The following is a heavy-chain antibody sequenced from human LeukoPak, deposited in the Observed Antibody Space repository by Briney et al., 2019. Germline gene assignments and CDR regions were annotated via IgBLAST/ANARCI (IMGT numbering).Heavy chain of an antibody. Sequence: GGSLRLSCAASGFTFSSYGMHWVRQAPGKGLEWVAVIWYDGSNKYYADSVKGRFTISRDNSKNTLYLQMNSLRAEDTAVYYCARDRGYLPVWSGYYVQYNWFDPWGQGTLVTVSS. V-gene: IGHV3-33*01. CDR2: IWYDGSNK. CDR1: GFTFSSYG. J-gene: IGHJ5*02. CDR3: ARDRGYLPVWSGYYVQYNWFDP. D-gene: IGHD3-3*01.